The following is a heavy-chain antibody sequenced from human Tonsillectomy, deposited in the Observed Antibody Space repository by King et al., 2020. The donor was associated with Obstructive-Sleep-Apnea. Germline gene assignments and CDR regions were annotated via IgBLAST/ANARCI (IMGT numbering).Heavy chain of an antibody. Sequence: QVQLVESGGGVVQPGRSLRLSCAASGFTFSSNAMHWVRQAPGKGLEWVAVISYDGTYKYYADSVKGRFTISRDNSKNTLYLQMNSLRVEDTAVYYCAREALIVVLKGGFGAFDIWGQGTMVTVSS. D-gene: IGHD3-22*01. CDR1: GFTFSSNA. CDR2: ISYDGTYK. J-gene: IGHJ3*02. CDR3: AREALIVVLKGGFGAFDI. V-gene: IGHV3-30*04.